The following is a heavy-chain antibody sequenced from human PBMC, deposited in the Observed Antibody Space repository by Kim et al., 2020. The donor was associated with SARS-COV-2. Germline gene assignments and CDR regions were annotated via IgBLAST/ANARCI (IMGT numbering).Heavy chain of an antibody. D-gene: IGHD3-3*01. CDR1: GVSISSYY. Sequence: SETPSLTCTVSGVSISSYYWSWIRQPPGKGLEWIGYIYYSGSTNYNPSPKSRVTISVDRSKNQFSLKLSSVTAADTAAYYCATGPHVLRCLLWLSPYFD. CDR2: IYYSGST. V-gene: IGHV4-59*08. J-gene: IGHJ4*01. CDR3: ATGPHVLRCLLWLSPYFD.